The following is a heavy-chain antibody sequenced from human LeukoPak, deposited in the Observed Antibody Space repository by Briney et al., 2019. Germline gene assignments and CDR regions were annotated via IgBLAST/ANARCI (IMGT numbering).Heavy chain of an antibody. CDR3: ARSRVVAAAADA. J-gene: IGHJ5*02. CDR1: GYTFTTYG. CDR2: IDTYSGDT. V-gene: IGHV1-18*01. D-gene: IGHD6-13*01. Sequence: ASVKVSCKASGYTFTTYGIAWVRQAPGQGLEWMGWIDTYSGDTKYTQKLQGRVTMTIDTSTSTAYMELRSLRSDDTAMYYCARSRVVAAAADAWGQGTLVTVSS.